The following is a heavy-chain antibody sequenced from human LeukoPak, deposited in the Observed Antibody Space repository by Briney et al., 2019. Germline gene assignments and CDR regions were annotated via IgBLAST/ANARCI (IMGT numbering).Heavy chain of an antibody. V-gene: IGHV3-7*01. CDR3: ARRRGYYDSSGYYSY. CDR1: GFTFSSYW. CDR2: IKQDGSEK. Sequence: PGGSLRLSCAASGFTFSSYWMSWVRQAPGKGLEWVANIKQDGSEKYYVDSVKGRFTISRDNAKNSLYLQMNSLRAEDTAVYYCARRRGYYDSSGYYSYWGQGTLVTVSS. D-gene: IGHD3-22*01. J-gene: IGHJ4*02.